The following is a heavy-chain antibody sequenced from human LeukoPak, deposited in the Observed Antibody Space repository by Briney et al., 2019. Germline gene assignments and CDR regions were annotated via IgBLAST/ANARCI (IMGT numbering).Heavy chain of an antibody. Sequence: GGSLRLSCAASGFTFSSYEMNWVRQAPGKGLEWVSYISGSGSTTYYADSVKGRFTISRDNAKNSLYLQMNSLRAEDTAVYYCANTMADAFDIWGQGTMVTVSS. CDR3: ANTMADAFDI. D-gene: IGHD3-10*01. V-gene: IGHV3-48*03. CDR1: GFTFSSYE. CDR2: ISGSGSTT. J-gene: IGHJ3*02.